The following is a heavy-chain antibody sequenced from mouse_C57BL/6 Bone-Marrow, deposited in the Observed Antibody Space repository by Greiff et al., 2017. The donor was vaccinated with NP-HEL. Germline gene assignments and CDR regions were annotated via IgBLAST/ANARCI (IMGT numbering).Heavy chain of an antibody. CDR1: GYTFTSYW. CDR2: IHHNSGST. J-gene: IGHJ4*01. D-gene: IGHD2-3*01. V-gene: IGHV1-64*01. CDR3: ARSISSYYAMDY. Sequence: QVQLQQPGAELVKPGASVKLSCKASGYTFTSYWMHWVKQRPGQGLEWIGMIHHNSGSTNYNEKFKSKATLTVDKSSSTAYMQLSSLTSEDSAVYYCARSISSYYAMDYWGQGTSVTVSS.